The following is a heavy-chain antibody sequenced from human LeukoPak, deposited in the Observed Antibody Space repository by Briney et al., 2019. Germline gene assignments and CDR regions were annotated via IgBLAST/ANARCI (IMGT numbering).Heavy chain of an antibody. CDR3: ARGSGSYYDPSNY. Sequence: GGSLRLSCAASGVTFSNYAMSWVRQAPGKGLEWVAVISYDGSKEYYADSVKGRFTISRDNSKNTLYLQLNSLRPEDTAMYYCARGSGSYYDPSNYWGQGTLVTVSS. D-gene: IGHD3-10*01. CDR1: GVTFSNYA. V-gene: IGHV3-30*03. J-gene: IGHJ4*02. CDR2: ISYDGSKE.